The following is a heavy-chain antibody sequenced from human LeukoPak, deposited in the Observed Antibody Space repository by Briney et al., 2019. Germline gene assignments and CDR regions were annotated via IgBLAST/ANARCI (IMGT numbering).Heavy chain of an antibody. CDR1: GFTFSSYA. CDR2: ISGSGGTT. J-gene: IGHJ4*02. D-gene: IGHD5-24*01. CDR3: ARVLLADGYKEMATVGYFDY. Sequence: PGGSLRLSCAASGFTFSSYALSWVRQAPGKGLEWASAISGSGGTTYYTDSVKGRFTISRDNAKNSLYLQMNRLRAEDTAVYYCARVLLADGYKEMATVGYFDYWGQGTLVTVSS. V-gene: IGHV3-23*01.